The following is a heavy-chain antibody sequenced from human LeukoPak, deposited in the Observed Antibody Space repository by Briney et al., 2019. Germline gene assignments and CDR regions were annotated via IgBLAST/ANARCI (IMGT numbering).Heavy chain of an antibody. D-gene: IGHD2-15*01. V-gene: IGHV3-53*01. J-gene: IGHJ4*02. CDR3: ARGYCSGGSCYTRGYYFDY. Sequence: GGSLRLSCAASGFTVSSNYMSWVRQAPGKGLEWVSVIYSGGSTYYADSVKGRFTISRDNSKNTLYLQMNSLRAEDTAVYYCARGYCSGGSCYTRGYYFDYWGQGTLVTVSS. CDR1: GFTVSSNY. CDR2: IYSGGST.